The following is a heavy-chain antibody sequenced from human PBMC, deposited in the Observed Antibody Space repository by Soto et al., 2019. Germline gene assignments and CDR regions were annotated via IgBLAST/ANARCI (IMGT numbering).Heavy chain of an antibody. CDR3: ARGMIETAEYFQH. V-gene: IGHV4-34*01. CDR2: INHSGST. CDR1: GGSFSGYY. Sequence: SETLSLTCAVYGGSFSGYYWTWIRQPPGTGLEWIGEINHSGSTNYNPSLKSRVTISVDTSKNQFSLKLSSVTAADTAVYYCARGMIETAEYFQHWGQGTLVTVSS. D-gene: IGHD3-22*01. J-gene: IGHJ1*01.